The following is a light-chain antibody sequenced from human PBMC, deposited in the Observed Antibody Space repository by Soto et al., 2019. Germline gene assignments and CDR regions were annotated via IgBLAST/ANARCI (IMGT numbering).Light chain of an antibody. V-gene: IGKV3-15*01. CDR3: QQFKTWPPWT. CDR2: GAS. J-gene: IGKJ1*01. Sequence: EIVVTRSPATLSVSQGERVTLSCRASQSVSSHLAWYQKKPGLAPRLVIYGASTRATGIPDRFSGSGSGTEFTLTISILQSEDFAVYYCQQFKTWPPWTFGQGTKV. CDR1: QSVSSH.